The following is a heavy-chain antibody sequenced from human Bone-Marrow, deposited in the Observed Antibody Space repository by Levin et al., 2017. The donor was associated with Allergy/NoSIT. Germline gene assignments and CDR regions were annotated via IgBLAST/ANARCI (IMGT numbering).Heavy chain of an antibody. Sequence: GESLKISCAASGFTFSSYSMNWVRQAPGKGLEWVSSISSSSYIYYADSVKGRFTISRDNAKNSLYLQMNSLRAEDTAVYYCARDLTIFGVVIDHDAFDIWGQGTMVTVSS. CDR2: ISSSSYI. CDR3: ARDLTIFGVVIDHDAFDI. CDR1: GFTFSSYS. V-gene: IGHV3-21*01. D-gene: IGHD3-3*01. J-gene: IGHJ3*02.